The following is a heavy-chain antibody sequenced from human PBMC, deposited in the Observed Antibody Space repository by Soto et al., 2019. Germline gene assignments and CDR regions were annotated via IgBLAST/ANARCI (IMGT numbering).Heavy chain of an antibody. Sequence: QGHLVQSGAEVKRPGASVRVSCESSGYMFTSYFIHWVRQAPGQGLEWVGVINTSDGTTTYAQKFQARITMTRDTPTTTVDMELSSLRSEDTAVYYCEPDKDSSARPRAEFDYWGQVPLIPVSS. V-gene: IGHV1-46*01. CDR1: GYMFTSYF. CDR3: EPDKDSSARPRAEFDY. J-gene: IGHJ4*02. CDR2: INTSDGTT. D-gene: IGHD6-19*01.